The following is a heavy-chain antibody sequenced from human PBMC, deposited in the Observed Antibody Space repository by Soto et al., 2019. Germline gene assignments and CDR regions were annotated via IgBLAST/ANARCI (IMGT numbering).Heavy chain of an antibody. D-gene: IGHD2-15*01. CDR3: ARQIRDCSGGSCYFLSEAFDI. Sequence: QLQLQESGPGLVKPSETLSLTCTVSGGSITSNNYYWGCIRQPPGKGLEWIGSIYYSGNTHYNPSLKSRVTISVDTSKNLVSLRLNSVTAADTAVYYCARQIRDCSGGSCYFLSEAFDIWGQGTMVTVSS. J-gene: IGHJ3*02. CDR1: GGSITSNNYY. CDR2: IYYSGNT. V-gene: IGHV4-39*01.